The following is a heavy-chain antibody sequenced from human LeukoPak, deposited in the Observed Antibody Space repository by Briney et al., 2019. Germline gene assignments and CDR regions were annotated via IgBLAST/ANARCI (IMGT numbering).Heavy chain of an antibody. CDR1: GFTFSTSA. CDR2: ISSDGSSK. J-gene: IGHJ3*02. V-gene: IGHV3-30*04. D-gene: IGHD4-17*01. Sequence: GGSLRLSCAASGFTFSTSALHWVRQAPGKGLEWVAVISSDGSSKYYTDSVKGRFTISRDNSKNTLYLQMNSLRAEDTAVYYCAVYGDLDAFDIWGQGTMVTVSS. CDR3: AVYGDLDAFDI.